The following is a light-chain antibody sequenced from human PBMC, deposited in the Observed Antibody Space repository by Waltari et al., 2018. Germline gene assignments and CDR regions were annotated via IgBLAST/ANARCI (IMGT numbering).Light chain of an antibody. Sequence: IVMTQSPDSLPLSLGESDTTNSKSSQTILSGSNKKNYLAWYQQKQGQSPKLLFYWASIRESGVPDRFRGSGSGADFTLTISSLQSEDVAVYYCQQYYSTPYTFGQGTKLEI. CDR3: QQYYSTPYT. CDR1: QTILSGSNKKNY. CDR2: WAS. V-gene: IGKV4-1*01. J-gene: IGKJ2*01.